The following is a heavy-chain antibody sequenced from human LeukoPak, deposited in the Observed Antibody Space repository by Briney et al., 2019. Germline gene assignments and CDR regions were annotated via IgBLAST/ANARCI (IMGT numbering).Heavy chain of an antibody. V-gene: IGHV4-38-2*02. CDR3: ARDPGRGGAGWFHP. CDR1: GYSISSGYY. D-gene: IGHD3-16*01. CDR2: IYHSGST. Sequence: SETLSLTCTVSGYSISSGYYWGWIWQPPGKGLEWIGSIYHSGSTYYNPSLKSRVTISVDTSKNQFSLKLSSVTAADTAVYYCARDPGRGGAGWFHPWGQGTLVTVSS. J-gene: IGHJ5*02.